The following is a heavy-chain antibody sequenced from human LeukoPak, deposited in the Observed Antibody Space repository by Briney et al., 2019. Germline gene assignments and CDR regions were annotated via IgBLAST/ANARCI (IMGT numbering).Heavy chain of an antibody. Sequence: SETLSLTCTVSGGSISSYYWSWIRQPPGKGLEWLGYIYYSGSTNYNPSLKSRVTISVDTSKNQFSLKLSSVTAADTAVYYCARARYCSSTSCYHYYYYYYMDVWGKGTTVTVSS. CDR2: IYYSGST. CDR3: ARARYCSSTSCYHYYYYYYMDV. J-gene: IGHJ6*03. CDR1: GGSISSYY. D-gene: IGHD2-2*01. V-gene: IGHV4-59*08.